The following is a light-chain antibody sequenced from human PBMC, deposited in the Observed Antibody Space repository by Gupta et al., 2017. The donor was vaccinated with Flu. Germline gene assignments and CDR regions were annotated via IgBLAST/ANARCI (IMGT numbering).Light chain of an antibody. CDR3: AAWDDSLSGV. V-gene: IGLV1-47*01. J-gene: IGLJ3*02. CDR2: RNN. CDR1: SSNLGNNY. Sequence: QSVLTQPPSASGTPGQRVTISCSGSSSNLGNNYVCWYQQLPGTAPKLLIHRNNQRPSGVPDRFAGSKSGTSASLAIRGLRAEDEADYYCAAWDDSLSGVFGGGTKLTVL.